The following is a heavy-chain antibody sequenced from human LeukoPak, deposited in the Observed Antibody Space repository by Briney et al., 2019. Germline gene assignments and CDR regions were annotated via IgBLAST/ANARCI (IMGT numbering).Heavy chain of an antibody. J-gene: IGHJ4*02. CDR1: GGSISSYY. CDR2: IYYSGST. V-gene: IGHV4-59*08. Sequence: SETLSLTCTVSGGSISSYYWNWIRQPPGKGLEWIGYIYYSGSTNYNPSLKSRVTISVDTSKNQFSLQLSSVTAADTAVYYCARQGYSSSWFIFDYWGQGTLVTVSS. CDR3: ARQGYSSSWFIFDY. D-gene: IGHD6-13*01.